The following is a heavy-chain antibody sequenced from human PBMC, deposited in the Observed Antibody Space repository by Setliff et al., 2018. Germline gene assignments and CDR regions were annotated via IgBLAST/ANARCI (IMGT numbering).Heavy chain of an antibody. V-gene: IGHV1-18*04. CDR2: INNYNFNT. CDR3: ARINFFVSSGYYYAPDS. D-gene: IGHD3-22*01. Sequence: ASVKVSCKSSRYTFSSYYIHWMRQAPGQGLEWVGWINNYNFNTQYAQKFQGRVTVSTDTSTTTAYLELRFLRPDDTALYYCARINFFVSSGYYYAPDSWGQGTMVTVSS. CDR1: RYTFSSYY. J-gene: IGHJ4*02.